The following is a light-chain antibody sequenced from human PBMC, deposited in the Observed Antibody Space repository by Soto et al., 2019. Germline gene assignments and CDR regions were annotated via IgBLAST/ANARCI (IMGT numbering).Light chain of an antibody. CDR3: SSYTSSGTRV. J-gene: IGLJ1*01. CDR1: TSDVGGYNF. CDR2: EVS. Sequence: QSVLTQPASVSGSPGQSITISCTGTTSDVGGYNFVSWYQLHPGKAPKLMIFEVSNRPSGVSNRFSGSKSGNTASLTISGFQAEDEADYYCSSYTSSGTRVFGTGTKVTVL. V-gene: IGLV2-14*01.